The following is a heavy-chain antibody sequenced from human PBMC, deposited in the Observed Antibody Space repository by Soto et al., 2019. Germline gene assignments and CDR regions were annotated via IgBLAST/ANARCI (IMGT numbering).Heavy chain of an antibody. J-gene: IGHJ6*02. Sequence: ASVKVSCKVSGYTLTELSMHWVRQAPGKGLEWMGGFDPEDGETIYAQKFQGRVTMTEDTSTDTAYMELSSLKSEDTAVYYCATAGGGVVAATRYYYYDMDVWGQGTTVTVSS. V-gene: IGHV1-24*01. CDR3: ATAGGGVVAATRYYYYDMDV. CDR1: GYTLTELS. D-gene: IGHD2-15*01. CDR2: FDPEDGET.